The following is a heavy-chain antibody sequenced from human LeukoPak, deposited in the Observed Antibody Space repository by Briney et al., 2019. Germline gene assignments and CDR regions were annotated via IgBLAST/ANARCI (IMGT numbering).Heavy chain of an antibody. D-gene: IGHD5-24*01. V-gene: IGHV4-39*07. J-gene: IGHJ4*02. CDR1: GGSISSSSYS. Sequence: SETLSLTCTVSGGSISSSSYSWGWIRQPPGKGLEWIGTVSYSGNTYYNTSLKSRVTISVDTSKNQFSLKLSSVTAADTAVYYCASGRDGYNELLADYWGQGTLVTVSS. CDR2: VSYSGNT. CDR3: ASGRDGYNELLADY.